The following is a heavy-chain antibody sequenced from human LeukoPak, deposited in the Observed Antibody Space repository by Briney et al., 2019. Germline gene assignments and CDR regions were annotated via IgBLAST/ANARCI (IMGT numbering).Heavy chain of an antibody. CDR1: GGSFSGYY. D-gene: IGHD2-15*01. CDR3: ARGRGYCSGGSCYSAAGYFDY. Sequence: SETLSLTFAVYGGSFSGYYWRWIRQPPGKGLEWIGAINHSGSTNYNPSLKSRVTISVDTSKNQFSLKLSSVTAADTAVYYCARGRGYCSGGSCYSAAGYFDYWGQGTLVTVSS. V-gene: IGHV4-34*01. J-gene: IGHJ4*02. CDR2: INHSGST.